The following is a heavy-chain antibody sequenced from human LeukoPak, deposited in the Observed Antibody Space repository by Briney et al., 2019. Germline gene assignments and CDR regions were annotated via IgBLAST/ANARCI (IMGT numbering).Heavy chain of an antibody. CDR2: IKQDGSEK. Sequence: HPGGSLRLSCAASGFTFSSYWMSWVRQAPGKGLEWVANIKQDGSEKYYVDSVKGRFTISRDNAKNSLYLQMNSLRAEDTAVYYCARDSVRPFSGDFDYWGQGTLVTVSP. CDR1: GFTFSSYW. V-gene: IGHV3-7*01. CDR3: ARDSVRPFSGDFDY. J-gene: IGHJ4*02. D-gene: IGHD3-3*01.